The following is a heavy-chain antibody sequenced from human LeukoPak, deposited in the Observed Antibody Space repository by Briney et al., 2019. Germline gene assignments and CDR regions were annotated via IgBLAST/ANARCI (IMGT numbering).Heavy chain of an antibody. CDR3: AKEPLAVAGDYYYYGMDV. Sequence: GGSLRLSCAASGFTFSSSAMSWVRQAPGKGLEWVSAISNNGGYTYYADSVQGRFTISRDNSKSTLCLQMNSLRADDTAIYYCAKEPLAVAGDYYYYGMDVWGQGTTVTVSS. J-gene: IGHJ6*02. CDR1: GFTFSSSA. CDR2: ISNNGGYT. V-gene: IGHV3-23*01. D-gene: IGHD6-19*01.